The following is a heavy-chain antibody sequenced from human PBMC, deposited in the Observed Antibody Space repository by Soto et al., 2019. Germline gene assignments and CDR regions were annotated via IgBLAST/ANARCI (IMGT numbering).Heavy chain of an antibody. CDR3: ARDVTAPNWFDP. CDR1: GGTFSSYT. CDR2: IIPILGIA. J-gene: IGHJ5*02. D-gene: IGHD5-18*01. V-gene: IGHV1-69*08. Sequence: QVQLVQSGAEVKKPGSSVKVSCKASGGTFSSYTISWVRQAPGQGLEWMGRIIPILGIANYAQKFQGRVTITADKSTSTAYMELSSLRSEDTAVYYCARDVTAPNWFDPWGQGTLVTVSS.